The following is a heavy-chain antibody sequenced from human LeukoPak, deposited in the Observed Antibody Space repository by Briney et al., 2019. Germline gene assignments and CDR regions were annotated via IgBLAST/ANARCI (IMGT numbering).Heavy chain of an antibody. CDR3: ARAIDRSNPPTGFDY. CDR2: IIPIFGTA. V-gene: IGHV1-69*05. D-gene: IGHD2-8*02. CDR1: GRTFSSYA. J-gene: IGHJ4*02. Sequence: SVKVSCKASGRTFSSYAISWARQAPGQGLEWMGGIIPIFGTANYAQKFQRRVTITTDKFTSTAYRELSSLRSEDTALYYCARAIDRSNPPTGFDYWGQGTLVTVSS.